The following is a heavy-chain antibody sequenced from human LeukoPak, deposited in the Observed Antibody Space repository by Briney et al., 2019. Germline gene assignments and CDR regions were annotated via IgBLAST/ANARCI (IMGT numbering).Heavy chain of an antibody. CDR2: IIPILGIA. CDR1: GGTFSSYA. J-gene: IGHJ6*02. CDR3: ARIYGSGSYYNAYYYYGMDV. V-gene: IGHV1-69*04. Sequence: SVKVSFKASGGTFSSYAISWVRQAPGQGLEWMGRIIPILGIANYAQKFQGRVTITADKSTSTAYMELSSLRSEDTAVYYCARIYGSGSYYNAYYYYGMDVWGQGTAVTVSS. D-gene: IGHD3-10*01.